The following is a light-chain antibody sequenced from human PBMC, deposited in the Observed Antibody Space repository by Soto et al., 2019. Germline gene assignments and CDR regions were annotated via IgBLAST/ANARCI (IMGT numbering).Light chain of an antibody. CDR3: QSYDSSLSGYVV. Sequence: QPVLTQPPSVSGAPGQRVTISCTGSSSNIGAGYDVHWYQQLPGTAPKLLIYGNSNRPSGVPDRFSGSKSGTSASLAITGLQAEDEADYYCQSYDSSLSGYVVFGGGTKVPS. J-gene: IGLJ2*01. CDR1: SSNIGAGYD. V-gene: IGLV1-40*01. CDR2: GNS.